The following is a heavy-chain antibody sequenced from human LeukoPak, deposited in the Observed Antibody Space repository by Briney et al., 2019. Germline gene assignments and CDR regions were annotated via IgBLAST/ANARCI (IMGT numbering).Heavy chain of an antibody. J-gene: IGHJ4*02. CDR3: AREAPSTYFDY. Sequence: SSETLSLTCAVSGGSISSYYWSWIRQPPGKGLEWIGYIYYSGSTNYNPSLKSRVTISVDTSKNQFSLKLSSVTAADTAVYYCAREAPSTYFDYWGQGTLVTVSS. V-gene: IGHV4-59*01. CDR2: IYYSGST. CDR1: GGSISSYY. D-gene: IGHD2/OR15-2a*01.